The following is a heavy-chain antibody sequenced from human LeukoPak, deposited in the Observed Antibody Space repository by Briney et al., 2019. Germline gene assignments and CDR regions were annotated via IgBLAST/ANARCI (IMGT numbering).Heavy chain of an antibody. Sequence: ASMKLSCKASEYTFSSYYMHWVRQAPGQGLEWMGIINPSGDYTRYAQNFQGRVTMTRDTSTSTVYMELSSLRSDDTAVYYCARLSVEMATINAFDIWGQGTMVTVSS. CDR2: INPSGDYT. J-gene: IGHJ3*02. CDR3: ARLSVEMATINAFDI. V-gene: IGHV1-46*01. D-gene: IGHD5-24*01. CDR1: EYTFSSYY.